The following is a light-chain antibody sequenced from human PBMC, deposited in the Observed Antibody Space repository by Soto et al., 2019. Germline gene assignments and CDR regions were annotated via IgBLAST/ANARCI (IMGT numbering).Light chain of an antibody. CDR1: EDVASN. CDR3: QQYNQWPSWT. CDR2: GAS. Sequence: EIVMTQSPDTLSVSPGDRVTLSCRASEDVASNLAWYQQKVGQVPRLVIYGASSRAAGMPARFSASGSGTEFSLTISSLQSEDFGIYYCQQYNQWPSWTFGQGTRVDI. V-gene: IGKV3-15*01. J-gene: IGKJ1*01.